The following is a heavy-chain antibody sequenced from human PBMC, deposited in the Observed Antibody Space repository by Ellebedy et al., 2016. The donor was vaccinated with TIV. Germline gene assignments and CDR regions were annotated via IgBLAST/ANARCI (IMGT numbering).Heavy chain of an antibody. V-gene: IGHV1-18*01. CDR2: ISAYNGNT. D-gene: IGHD3-9*01. CDR1: GYTFTSYG. J-gene: IGHJ4*02. CDR3: ARDGGYDILTGYYFGGGADY. Sequence: ASVKVSCXASGYTFTSYGISWVRQAPGQGLEWMGWISAYNGNTNYAQKLQGRVTMTTDTSTSTAYMELRSLRSDDTAVYYCARDGGYDILTGYYFGGGADYWGQGTLVTVSS.